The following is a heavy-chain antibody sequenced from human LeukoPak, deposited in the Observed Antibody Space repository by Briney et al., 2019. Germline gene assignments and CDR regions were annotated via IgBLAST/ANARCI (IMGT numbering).Heavy chain of an antibody. Sequence: SETLSLTCTVPGGSISSGDYYWSWIRQPPGKGLEWIGYIYYSGSTYYNPSLKSRVTISVDTSKNQFSLKLSSVTAADTAVYYCASVWFGELLGVFDPWGQGTLVTVSS. D-gene: IGHD3-10*01. J-gene: IGHJ5*02. CDR2: IYYSGST. V-gene: IGHV4-30-4*01. CDR1: GGSISSGDYY. CDR3: ASVWFGELLGVFDP.